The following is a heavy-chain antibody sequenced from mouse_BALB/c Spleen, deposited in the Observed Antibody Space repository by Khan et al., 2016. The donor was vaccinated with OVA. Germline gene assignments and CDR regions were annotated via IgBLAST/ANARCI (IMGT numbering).Heavy chain of an antibody. CDR3: ARWYGKRNYFDY. CDR2: ITIYYDNT. J-gene: IGHJ2*01. D-gene: IGHD2-10*02. CDR1: GYTFTDFA. Sequence: QVQLQQSGPELVRPGESVKISCKGSGYTFTDFAIHWVKQSHTKSLEWIGLITIYYDNTNYNQKFTGKATMTVDKSFSTAYMELARLTSEDSAIYYCARWYGKRNYFDYWGQGTTLTVSS. V-gene: IGHV1S137*01.